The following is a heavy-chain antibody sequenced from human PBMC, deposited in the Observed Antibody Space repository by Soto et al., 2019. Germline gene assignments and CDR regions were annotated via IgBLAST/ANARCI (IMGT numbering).Heavy chain of an antibody. CDR1: GFTFSSYS. CDR3: ARDPRNIVVPGENY. D-gene: IGHD2-21*01. J-gene: IGHJ4*02. CDR2: ISSSSSYI. V-gene: IGHV3-21*01. Sequence: EVQLVESGGGLVKPGGSLRLSCAASGFTFSSYSMNWVRQAPGKGLEWVSSISSSSSYIYYADSVKGRFTISRDNAKNSLYLQMNSLRAEDTAVYYCARDPRNIVVPGENYWGQGTLVTVSS.